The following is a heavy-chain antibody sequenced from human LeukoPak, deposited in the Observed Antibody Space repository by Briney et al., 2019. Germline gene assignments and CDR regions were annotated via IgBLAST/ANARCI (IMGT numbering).Heavy chain of an antibody. CDR2: IYYSGAT. J-gene: IGHJ6*03. CDR1: GGSVNRYY. V-gene: IGHV4-59*02. Sequence: SETLSLTCSVSGGSVNRYYWSWIRQPPGKGLEWIGFIYYSGATNYSPSLESRVIISIDTSRNQFSLRLTSVTAADTAVYFCARSTNYYYFYLDVWGRGTTVTVS. CDR3: ARSTNYYYFYLDV.